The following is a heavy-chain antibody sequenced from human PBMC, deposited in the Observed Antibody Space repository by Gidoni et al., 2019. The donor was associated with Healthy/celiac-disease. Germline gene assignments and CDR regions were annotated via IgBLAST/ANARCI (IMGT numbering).Heavy chain of an antibody. CDR1: GGSISSSSYY. D-gene: IGHD6-13*01. Sequence: QLQLQESGPGLVKPSETLSLTCTVSGGSISSSSYYWGWIRQPPGKGLEWIGSIYYSGGTYYTPSRKSRVTISVDTSKNQFSLKLSSVTAADTAVYYCASSTSDIAAAGTDWFDPWGQGTLVTVSS. CDR2: IYYSGGT. V-gene: IGHV4-39*01. J-gene: IGHJ5*02. CDR3: ASSTSDIAAAGTDWFDP.